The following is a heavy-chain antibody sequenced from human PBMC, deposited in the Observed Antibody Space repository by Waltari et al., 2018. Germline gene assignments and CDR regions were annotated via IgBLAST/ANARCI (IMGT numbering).Heavy chain of an antibody. D-gene: IGHD1-26*01. CDR1: GFTFSNFA. V-gene: IGHV3-30*18. Sequence: QVQLVESGGGVVQPGRSLRLSCVASGFTFSNFAMHWVRQAPGKGVEWVAARWYDGSNKYYGDSLKGRITISRDKSKNTVFLQMESLRPDDTGLYYCAKDKTTTLATFPDYWGQGTLVTVSS. J-gene: IGHJ4*02. CDR3: AKDKTTTLATFPDY. CDR2: RWYDGSNK.